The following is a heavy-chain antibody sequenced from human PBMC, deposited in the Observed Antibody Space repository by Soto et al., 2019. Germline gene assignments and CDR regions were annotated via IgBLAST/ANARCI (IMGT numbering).Heavy chain of an antibody. CDR1: GYTFSSSA. J-gene: IGHJ4*02. V-gene: IGHV1-18*04. CDR2: ISSSGAT. CDR3: ARDHGGYGTFDY. Sequence: QVRLVQSGPEVKKPEASVKVSCKASGYTFSSSAISWVRQAPGQGPEWMGWISSSGATNYAQNFQGRVTLTVASSTTTAYMEVWSLSSADTAIYYCARDHGGYGTFDYWGQGTLVTVSS. D-gene: IGHD5-12*01.